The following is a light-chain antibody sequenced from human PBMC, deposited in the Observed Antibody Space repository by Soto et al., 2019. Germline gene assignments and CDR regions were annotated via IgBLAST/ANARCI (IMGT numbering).Light chain of an antibody. CDR1: SGRTSYT. CDR2: VYSDGSH. J-gene: IGLJ2*01. CDR3: RPWEKALNCQ. V-gene: IGLV4-69*01. Sequence: QSVLTQSPSASASLGASVKLTCTLSSGRTSYTIAWHQQQPGKGPRYLMKVYSDGSHIKGDGIPDRFSGSTSGAERYLTIPTPRPEVGADNSCRPWEKALNCQFAEGPKL.